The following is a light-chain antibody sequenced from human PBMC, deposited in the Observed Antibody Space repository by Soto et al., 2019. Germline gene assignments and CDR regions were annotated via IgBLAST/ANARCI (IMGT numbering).Light chain of an antibody. Sequence: EIVLTQSPGTLSLSPGEGATLSCRASQSVSSSYLAWYQQKPGRAPRLLIYGASSRATGIPDRFSGSGSGTEFILTISSLEPEDFAVYVCQQYGNSLSFGGGTKVEIK. CDR2: GAS. V-gene: IGKV3-20*01. CDR3: QQYGNSLS. J-gene: IGKJ4*01. CDR1: QSVSSSY.